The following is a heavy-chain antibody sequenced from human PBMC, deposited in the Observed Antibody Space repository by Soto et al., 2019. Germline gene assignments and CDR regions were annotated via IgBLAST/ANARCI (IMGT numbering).Heavy chain of an antibody. CDR2: ISGSGSGT. D-gene: IGHD3-9*01. CDR3: TKTSIYDILTGYYYYFDY. J-gene: IGHJ4*02. CDR1: GFTFSSYA. Sequence: GGSLRLSCAASGFTFSSYAMSLVRQAPGKGLEWVSAISGSGSGTYYADSVKGRFTISRDNSKNTLYLQMNSLRAEDTAVYYCTKTSIYDILTGYYYYFDYWGQGALVTVSS. V-gene: IGHV3-23*01.